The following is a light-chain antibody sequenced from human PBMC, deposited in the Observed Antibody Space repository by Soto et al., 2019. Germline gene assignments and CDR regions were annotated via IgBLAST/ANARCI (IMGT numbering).Light chain of an antibody. J-gene: IGLJ1*01. CDR2: EVS. CDR3: SSYTSSSPHYV. Sequence: QSALTQPASVSGSPGQSITISCTGTSSDVGGYNYVSWYQQHPGKAPKLMIYEVSKRPSGVSNLFSGSKSGNTASLTISGLQAEDEADYYCSSYTSSSPHYVFGTGTKLTVL. V-gene: IGLV2-14*01. CDR1: SSDVGGYNY.